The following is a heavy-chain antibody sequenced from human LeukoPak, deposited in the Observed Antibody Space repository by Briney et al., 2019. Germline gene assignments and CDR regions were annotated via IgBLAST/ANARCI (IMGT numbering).Heavy chain of an antibody. D-gene: IGHD3-10*01. J-gene: IGHJ4*02. CDR1: GGSFSGYY. Sequence: PSETLSLTCAVYGGSFSGYYWSWIRQPPGKGLEWIGEINHSGSTNYSPSLKSRVTISVDTSKNQFSLKLSSVTAADTAVYYCARTTRPPITIVRGVPFDYWGQGTLVTVSS. CDR2: INHSGST. V-gene: IGHV4-34*01. CDR3: ARTTRPPITIVRGVPFDY.